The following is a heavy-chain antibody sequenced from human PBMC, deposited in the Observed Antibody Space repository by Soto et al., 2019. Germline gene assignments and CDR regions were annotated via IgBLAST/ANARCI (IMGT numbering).Heavy chain of an antibody. Sequence: GGSLRVSCSTSGFTFSTYAMNWVRQAPGKGLEWVSALSGSGGTTYYADSVRGRFTISRDNSKNTLFLQMSSLRAEDTALYYCAKQRAGYGSGSDTFYFDFWGHGTLVTVSS. D-gene: IGHD3-10*01. V-gene: IGHV3-23*01. CDR3: AKQRAGYGSGSDTFYFDF. CDR1: GFTFSTYA. CDR2: LSGSGGTT. J-gene: IGHJ4*01.